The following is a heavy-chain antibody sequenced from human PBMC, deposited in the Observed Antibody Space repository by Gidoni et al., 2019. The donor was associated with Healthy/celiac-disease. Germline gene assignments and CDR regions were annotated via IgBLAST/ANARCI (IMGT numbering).Heavy chain of an antibody. CDR2: ISSSSSYT. CDR1: GFTFSDYY. Sequence: QVQLVESGGGLVKPGGSLRLSCAASGFTFSDYYMSWIRQAPGKGLEWVSYISSSSSYTNYADSVKGRFTIARENAKNSLYLQMNSLRAEDKAVYYCARGPPYYDFWSGSTLFDYWGQGTLVTVSS. V-gene: IGHV3-11*06. J-gene: IGHJ4*02. D-gene: IGHD3-3*01. CDR3: ARGPPYYDFWSGSTLFDY.